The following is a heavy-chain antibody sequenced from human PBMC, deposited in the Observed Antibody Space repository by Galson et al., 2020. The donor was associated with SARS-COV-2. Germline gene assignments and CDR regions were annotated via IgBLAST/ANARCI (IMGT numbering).Heavy chain of an antibody. V-gene: IGHV4-34*01. J-gene: IGHJ3*02. D-gene: IGHD2-15*01. CDR2: INNSGST. CDR1: GGSFSGYY. Sequence: SETLSLTCAVYGGSFSGYYWSWIRQPPGKGLEWIGEINNSGSTNYNPSLKSRVTISVDTSKNQFSLKLSSVTAADTAVYYCARAPDIVVVVGLNAVDIWGQGTMVTVSS. CDR3: ARAPDIVVVVGLNAVDI.